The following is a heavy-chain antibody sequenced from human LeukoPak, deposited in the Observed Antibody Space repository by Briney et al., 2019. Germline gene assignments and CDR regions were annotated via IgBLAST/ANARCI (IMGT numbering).Heavy chain of an antibody. V-gene: IGHV3-48*03. Sequence: GGSLRLSCAASGFTFSTYEMNXXXQAPGKXXXWLSYXTSSGSGVXXADSVKGRXTXXRDNAENSLYLQMNSLRADDTAVYYCARTPSSSSSWHWGRGTLVTVSS. CDR1: GFTFSTYE. D-gene: IGHD6-13*01. J-gene: IGHJ4*02. CDR3: ARTPSSSSSWH. CDR2: XTSSGSGV.